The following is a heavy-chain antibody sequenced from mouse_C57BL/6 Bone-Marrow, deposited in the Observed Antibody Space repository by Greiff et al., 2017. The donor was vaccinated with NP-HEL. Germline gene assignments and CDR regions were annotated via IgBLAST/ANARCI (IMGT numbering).Heavy chain of an antibody. CDR1: GYTFTSYW. CDR2: IYPGSGST. V-gene: IGHV1-55*01. Sequence: QVQLQQPGAELVKPGASVKMSCKASGYTFTSYWITWVKQRPGQGLEWIGDIYPGSGSTNYNEKFKSKATLTVDPSSSTAYMQLSSLTSEDSAVYYCARTPPPYYYGSDYFDYWGKGTTLTVSS. CDR3: ARTPPPYYYGSDYFDY. J-gene: IGHJ2*01. D-gene: IGHD1-1*01.